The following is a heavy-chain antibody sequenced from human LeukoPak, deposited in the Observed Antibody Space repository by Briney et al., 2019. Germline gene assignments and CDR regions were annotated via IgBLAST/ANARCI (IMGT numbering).Heavy chain of an antibody. CDR3: ARDSLTYYDFWSGYDYFDY. CDR2: ISAYNGNT. D-gene: IGHD3-3*01. Sequence: ASVKVSCKASGYTFTSYGISWVRQAPGQGLEWMGWISAYNGNTNYAQKLQGRVTMTTDTSTSTAYMELRSLRSDDTAVYYCARDSLTYYDFWSGYDYFDYWGQGTLVTVSS. J-gene: IGHJ4*02. CDR1: GYTFTSYG. V-gene: IGHV1-18*01.